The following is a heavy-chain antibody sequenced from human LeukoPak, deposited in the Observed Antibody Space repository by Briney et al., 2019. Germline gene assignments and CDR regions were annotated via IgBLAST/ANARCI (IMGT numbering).Heavy chain of an antibody. J-gene: IGHJ4*02. CDR1: GFTFSSYS. CDR3: ARDVGATRRFFDY. V-gene: IGHV3-21*01. D-gene: IGHD1-26*01. CDR2: ISSGSDYI. Sequence: GGSLRLSCAASGFTFSSYSMNWARQAPGKGLEWVSSISSGSDYIYYADSVKGRFTISRDNAKNSLYLQMNSLRAEDTAVYYCARDVGATRRFFDYWGQGTLVTVSS.